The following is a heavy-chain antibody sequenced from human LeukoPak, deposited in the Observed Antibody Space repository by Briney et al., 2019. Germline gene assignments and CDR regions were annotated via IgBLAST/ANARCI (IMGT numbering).Heavy chain of an antibody. V-gene: IGHV3-30-3*01. Sequence: GRPLRLSCAASGFTFSSYAMHWVRQAPGKGLEWVAVISYDGSNKYYADSVKGRFTISRDNSKNTLYLQMNSLRAEDTAVYYCASGGDPDYWGQGTLVTVSS. D-gene: IGHD2-21*02. CDR1: GFTFSSYA. CDR2: ISYDGSNK. CDR3: ASGGDPDY. J-gene: IGHJ4*02.